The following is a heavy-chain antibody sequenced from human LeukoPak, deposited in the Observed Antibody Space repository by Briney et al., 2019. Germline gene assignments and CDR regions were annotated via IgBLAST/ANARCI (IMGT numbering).Heavy chain of an antibody. V-gene: IGHV1-46*01. D-gene: IGHD6-13*01. CDR2: INPRGGTT. CDR3: AREALAYSGMDV. J-gene: IGHJ6*02. CDR1: GDTLTNYY. Sequence: GASVKVSCKAPGDTLTNYYMHWVRQAPGQGPEWMGVINPRGGTTTYAQRFKGRVTMTRDTSTNTVYMDLSSLKSEDTAVYYCAREALAYSGMDVWGQGTTVTVSS.